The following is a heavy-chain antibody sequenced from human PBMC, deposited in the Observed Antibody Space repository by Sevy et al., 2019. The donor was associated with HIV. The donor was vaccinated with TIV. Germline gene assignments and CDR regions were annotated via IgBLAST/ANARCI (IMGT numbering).Heavy chain of an antibody. CDR2: INVGNGNT. CDR1: GYLFISFV. CDR3: TREAKQQLSLHFFDF. Sequence: ASVKVSCKASGYLFISFVMHWVRQAPGQGLEWVGWINVGNGNTKYSQKFQDRVTITRDASTSTTYMELTSLTSEDTAIYYCTREAKQQLSLHFFDFWGQGTLVTVSS. V-gene: IGHV1-3*01. D-gene: IGHD6-13*01. J-gene: IGHJ4*02.